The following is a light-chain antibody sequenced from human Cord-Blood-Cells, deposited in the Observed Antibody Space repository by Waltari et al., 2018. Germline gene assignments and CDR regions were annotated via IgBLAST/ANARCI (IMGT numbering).Light chain of an antibody. J-gene: IGLJ3*02. CDR1: SSDVGGYNY. V-gene: IGLV2-14*01. CDR3: SSYTSSSTWV. CDR2: DVS. Sequence: QSALTQPASVSGSPGQSITISCTGTSSDVGGYNYVSWYQQHPGKAPKLMIYDVSKRPWRVSHRFSGSKSGNTASLTISGLQAEDAADYYCSSYTSSSTWVFGGGTKLTVL.